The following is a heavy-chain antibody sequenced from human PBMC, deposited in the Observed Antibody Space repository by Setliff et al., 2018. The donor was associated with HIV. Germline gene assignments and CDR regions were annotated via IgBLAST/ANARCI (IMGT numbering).Heavy chain of an antibody. CDR1: GGFFSGYY. V-gene: IGHV4-34*01. J-gene: IGHJ4*02. Sequence: SETLSLTCAVYGGFFSGYYWSWIRQPPGEGLEWIGEVNYSGNTNYNPSFKTRVNISVDTSKNQFSLNLRSVSAAGTAVYYCARGPWGYNGSYAGRPFDNWGKGKLVTVAS. CDR3: ARGPWGYNGSYAGRPFDN. CDR2: VNYSGNT. D-gene: IGHD1-26*01.